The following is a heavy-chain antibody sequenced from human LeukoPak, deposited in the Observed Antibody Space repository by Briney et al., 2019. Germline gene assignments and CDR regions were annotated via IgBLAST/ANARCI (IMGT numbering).Heavy chain of an antibody. J-gene: IGHJ4*02. D-gene: IGHD6-6*01. CDR2: ILYDGSKN. CDR3: ATSPAPKRGPIAARPFDY. CDR1: VITFSSYG. V-gene: IGHV3-30*03. Sequence: PGGSLRLSCAASVITFSSYGMTWVRQAPGKGLEWVAIILYDGSKNCYVESVKGRFTISRDKSKNTLYLQMNSLRAEDTAVYYCATSPAPKRGPIAARPFDYWGQGTLVTVSS.